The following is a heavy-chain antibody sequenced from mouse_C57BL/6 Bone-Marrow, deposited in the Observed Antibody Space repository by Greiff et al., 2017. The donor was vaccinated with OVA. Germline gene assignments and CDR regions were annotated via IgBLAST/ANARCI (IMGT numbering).Heavy chain of an antibody. Sequence: QVQLQQSGAELVRPGTSVKVSCKASGYAFTNYLIEWVKQRPGQGLEWIGVINPGSGGTNYNEKFKGKATLTADKSSSTAYMQLSSLTSEDSAVYFGAELGGGFAYWGQGTLVTVSA. D-gene: IGHD4-1*01. CDR2: INPGSGGT. V-gene: IGHV1-54*01. CDR3: AELGGGFAY. CDR1: GYAFTNYL. J-gene: IGHJ3*01.